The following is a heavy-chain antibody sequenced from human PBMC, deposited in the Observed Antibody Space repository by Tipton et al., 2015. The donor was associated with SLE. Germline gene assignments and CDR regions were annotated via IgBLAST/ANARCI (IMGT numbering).Heavy chain of an antibody. V-gene: IGHV4-61*09. D-gene: IGHD5-24*01. CDR2: IHSSGIT. J-gene: IGHJ3*02. Sequence: TLSLTCTVSGDSVNSGSYYWSWIRQPVGKGLEWVAHIHSSGITNFSPSLKSRVTISSDTSKNQFSLKLSSVTAADTAVYYCARGEMDVFDMWGQGTVVSVSS. CDR3: ARGEMDVFDM. CDR1: GDSVNSGSYY.